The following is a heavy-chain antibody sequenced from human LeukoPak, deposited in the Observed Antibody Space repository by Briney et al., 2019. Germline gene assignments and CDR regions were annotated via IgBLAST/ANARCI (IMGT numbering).Heavy chain of an antibody. CDR3: ARGGLRYFDWLEHVRKFDAFDI. D-gene: IGHD3-9*01. CDR2: INPNSGGT. V-gene: IGHV1-2*02. CDR1: GYTFTGYY. J-gene: IGHJ3*02. Sequence: GASVKVFCRASGYTFTGYYMHGARQAPGQGLEWMGGINPNSGGTNYAQKFQDRVTMTRDTSMRTAHMELSRMTSDDTAVYYCARGGLRYFDWLEHVRKFDAFDIWGQGTMVTVSS.